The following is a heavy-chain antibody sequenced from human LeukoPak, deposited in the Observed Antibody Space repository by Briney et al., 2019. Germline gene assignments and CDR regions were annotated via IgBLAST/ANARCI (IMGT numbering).Heavy chain of an antibody. V-gene: IGHV3-21*04. CDR1: GFTFSSYS. Sequence: PGGSLRLSCAASGFTFSSYSMNWVRQAPGKGLEWVSSISSSSSYIYYADSVKGRFTISRDNAKNSLYLQMNSLRAEDTAVYYCAKEQSGSYYNVDISWGQGTLVTVSS. D-gene: IGHD3-10*01. CDR3: AKEQSGSYYNVDIS. CDR2: ISSSSSYI. J-gene: IGHJ5*02.